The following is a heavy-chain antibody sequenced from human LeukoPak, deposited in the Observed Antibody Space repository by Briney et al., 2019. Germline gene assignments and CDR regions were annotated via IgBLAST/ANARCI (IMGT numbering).Heavy chain of an antibody. V-gene: IGHV3-23*01. CDR3: AKEMGQQLVLPDAFDI. Sequence: GGSLRLSCAASGFIFRRFAMSWVRQAPGKGLEWVSSISGSGTSTYYADSVKGRFTVSRDNSENTLYLQMNSLRADDTAVYYCAKEMGQQLVLPDAFDIWGQGTMVTVSS. D-gene: IGHD6-6*01. CDR2: ISGSGTST. J-gene: IGHJ3*02. CDR1: GFIFRRFA.